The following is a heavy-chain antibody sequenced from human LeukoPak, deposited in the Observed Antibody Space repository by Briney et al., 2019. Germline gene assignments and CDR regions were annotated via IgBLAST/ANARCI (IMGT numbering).Heavy chain of an antibody. D-gene: IGHD2/OR15-2a*01. CDR1: GYTFYDYA. Sequence: ASVTVSCTASGYTFYDYAISWVRQAPGQGLEWMGWINTYNGDTITAQKFQGRVTLTTDTSTTTASMELRSLRSDDTAFYYCARDSAILGIFFDSWGQGTLVTVSS. J-gene: IGHJ4*02. CDR2: INTYNGDT. CDR3: ARDSAILGIFFDS. V-gene: IGHV1-18*01.